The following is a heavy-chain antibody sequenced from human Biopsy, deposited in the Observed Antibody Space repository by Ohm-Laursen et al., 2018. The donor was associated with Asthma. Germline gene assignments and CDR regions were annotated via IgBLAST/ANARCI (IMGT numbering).Heavy chain of an antibody. CDR3: ARFTASITIFGVVNNWFDP. CDR2: IYYSGST. V-gene: IGHV4-39*01. CDR1: GGSISSSSYY. Sequence: SDTLSLTCTVSGGSISSSSYYWGWIRQPPGKGLEWIGSIYYSGSTYYNPSLKSRVTISVDTSKNQFSLKLSSVTAADTAVHYCARFTASITIFGVVNNWFDPWGQGTLVTVSS. J-gene: IGHJ5*02. D-gene: IGHD3-3*01.